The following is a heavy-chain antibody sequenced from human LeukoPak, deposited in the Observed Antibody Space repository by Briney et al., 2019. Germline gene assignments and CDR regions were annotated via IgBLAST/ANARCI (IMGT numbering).Heavy chain of an antibody. Sequence: DSVKVSCKASGYTFTSYAMHWVRQAPGQRLEWMGWINAGNGNTKYSQKFQGRVTITRDTSASTAYMELSSLRSEDTAVYYCARERGYSRKDPRLGMDVWGQGTTVTVSS. CDR2: INAGNGNT. J-gene: IGHJ6*02. D-gene: IGHD5-18*01. V-gene: IGHV1-3*01. CDR3: ARERGYSRKDPRLGMDV. CDR1: GYTFTSYA.